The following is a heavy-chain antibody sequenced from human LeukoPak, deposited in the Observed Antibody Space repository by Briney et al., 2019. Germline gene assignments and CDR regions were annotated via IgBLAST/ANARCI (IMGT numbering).Heavy chain of an antibody. V-gene: IGHV4-39*01. CDR3: ARGISYYFGMDV. Sequence: SETLSLTCTVSGGSFTNNGYFWGWIRQPPGKGLEWIGSISYSGSTYYNPSLKSRVTISVDTSKNQFSLKLRSVTAADTAVYHCARGISYYFGMDVWGQGTTVTVPS. J-gene: IGHJ6*02. CDR1: GGSFTNNGYF. CDR2: ISYSGST. D-gene: IGHD3-10*01.